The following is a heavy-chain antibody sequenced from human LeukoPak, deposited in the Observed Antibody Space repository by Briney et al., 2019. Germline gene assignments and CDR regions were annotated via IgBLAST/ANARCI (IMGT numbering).Heavy chain of an antibody. J-gene: IGHJ5*02. D-gene: IGHD2-2*01. Sequence: GGSLRLSCTASGFTFSTYVMNWVRQAPGKGLEWVSVISGGGGSTYYADSVKGRFTISRDNSKNTLFLQMNSLRAEDTAVYYCAKGGYCSSTSCYVGWFDPWGQGTLVTVSS. CDR3: AKGGYCSSTSCYVGWFDP. CDR1: GFTFSTYV. CDR2: ISGGGGST. V-gene: IGHV3-23*01.